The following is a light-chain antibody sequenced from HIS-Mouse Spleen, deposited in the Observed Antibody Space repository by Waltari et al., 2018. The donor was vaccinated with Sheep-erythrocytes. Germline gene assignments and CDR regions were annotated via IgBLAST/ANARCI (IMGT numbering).Light chain of an antibody. CDR3: QQFNSYPHGYT. CDR1: QGISSA. Sequence: AIQLTQSPSSLSASVGDRVTITCRASQGISSALAWYQQKPGKAPKLLIYEASSLESGVPSRLSGSGAGTDFTLTISSLQPEDFATYYCQQFNSYPHGYTFGQGTKLEIK. V-gene: IGKV1-13*02. CDR2: EAS. J-gene: IGKJ2*01.